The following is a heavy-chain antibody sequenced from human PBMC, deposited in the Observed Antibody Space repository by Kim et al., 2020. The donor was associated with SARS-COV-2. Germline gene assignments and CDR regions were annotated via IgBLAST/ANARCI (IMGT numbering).Heavy chain of an antibody. J-gene: IGHJ6*02. CDR3: ARGVSGTKAMDV. Sequence: NYAQTIQGRVTMTRDTSTSTVYMELSSLRSEDTAVYYCARGVSGTKAMDVWGQGTTVTVSS. D-gene: IGHD6-19*01. V-gene: IGHV1-46*01.